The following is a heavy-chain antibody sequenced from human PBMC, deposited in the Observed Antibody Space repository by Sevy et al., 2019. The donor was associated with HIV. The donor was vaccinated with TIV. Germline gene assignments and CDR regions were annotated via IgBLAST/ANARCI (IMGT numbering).Heavy chain of an antibody. V-gene: IGHV3-7*01. CDR3: VRDFDKDDSGYSDGFDS. D-gene: IGHD3-22*01. CDR2: TKEDGSER. J-gene: IGHJ5*01. CDR1: GFSFSIYW. Sequence: GGSLRLSCTASGFSFSIYWMSWVRQAPGKGLEWVASTKEDGSERKYVDSVKGRFIISRDNAKNALYLQMNSLRAEEKAVYYCVRDFDKDDSGYSDGFDSWGQGTLVTVSS.